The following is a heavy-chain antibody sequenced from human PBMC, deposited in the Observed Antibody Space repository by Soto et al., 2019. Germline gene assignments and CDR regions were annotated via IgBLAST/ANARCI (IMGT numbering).Heavy chain of an antibody. CDR3: ARDRDYYCSVNYYNLIDW. CDR2: IIPIFGTP. Sequence: QVQLVQSGAEVKKPGSSVKVSCKASGGIFSTYAISWLRQAPGQGLEWMGGIIPIFGTPNYAQRFQGRVTITADESTSTAYMELSRLRSEDTAVYYCARDRDYYCSVNYYNLIDWWGQGTLVTVSS. V-gene: IGHV1-69*01. J-gene: IGHJ4*02. CDR1: GGIFSTYA. D-gene: IGHD3-10*01.